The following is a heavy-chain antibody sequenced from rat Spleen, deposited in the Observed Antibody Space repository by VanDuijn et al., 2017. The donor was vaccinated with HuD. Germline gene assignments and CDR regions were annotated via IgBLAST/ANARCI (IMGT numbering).Heavy chain of an antibody. CDR3: TTRITIAAPYDY. D-gene: IGHD1-2*01. Sequence: EVQLVESGGGLVQPGRSLKLSCAASGFTFRDYYMAWGRQAPTKGLEWVATISFGDSSVHSSTYYRDSVKGRFTISRENAKSTLSLQMDSLRSEDTATSYYTTRITIAAPYDYGGQGVMVTVSA. V-gene: IGHV5-20*01. CDR1: GFTFRDYY. J-gene: IGHJ2*01. CDR2: ISFGDSSVHSST.